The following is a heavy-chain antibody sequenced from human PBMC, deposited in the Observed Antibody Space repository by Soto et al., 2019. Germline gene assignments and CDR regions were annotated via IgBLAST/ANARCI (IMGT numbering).Heavy chain of an antibody. CDR3: ARVNYYDSSGYYPYTFDY. D-gene: IGHD3-22*01. V-gene: IGHV4-4*02. CDR1: GGSISSSNW. Sequence: QVQLQESGPGLVKPSGTLSLTCAVSGGSISSSNWWSWVRQPPGKGLEWIGEIYHSGSTNYNPSLKSRVTRSVDKSKNQFSLKLSSVTAADTAVYYCARVNYYDSSGYYPYTFDYWGQGTLVTVSS. J-gene: IGHJ4*02. CDR2: IYHSGST.